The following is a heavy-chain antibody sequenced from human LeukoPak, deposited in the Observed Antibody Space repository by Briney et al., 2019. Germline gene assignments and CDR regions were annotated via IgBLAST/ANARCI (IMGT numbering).Heavy chain of an antibody. CDR3: CRLDQQVRYAMNV. CDR2: MHYSGNT. J-gene: IGHJ6*01. Sequence: KASETLSLTCTVCTDSIYTAYWSWLRQSPGKGLEWIAYMHYSGNTKYNSSLKSRATISLDTSKNHFSLKLSSVTAADTAVYYCCRLDQQVRYAMNVCRQGSMVTVSS. CDR1: TDSIYTAY. D-gene: IGHD3-10*01. V-gene: IGHV4-59*01.